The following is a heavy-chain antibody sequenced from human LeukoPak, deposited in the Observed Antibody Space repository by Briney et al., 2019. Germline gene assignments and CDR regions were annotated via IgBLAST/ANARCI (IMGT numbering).Heavy chain of an antibody. CDR1: GYTFTSYG. Sequence: ASVKVSCKASGYTFTSYGISWVRQAPGQGLEWMGWISAYNGHTNYAQKLQGRVTMTTDTSTSTAYMELWSLRSDDTAMYYCARMMTPRLYYDSSGHYYGAFDIWGQGTMVTVSS. D-gene: IGHD3-22*01. J-gene: IGHJ3*02. V-gene: IGHV1-18*01. CDR2: ISAYNGHT. CDR3: ARMMTPRLYYDSSGHYYGAFDI.